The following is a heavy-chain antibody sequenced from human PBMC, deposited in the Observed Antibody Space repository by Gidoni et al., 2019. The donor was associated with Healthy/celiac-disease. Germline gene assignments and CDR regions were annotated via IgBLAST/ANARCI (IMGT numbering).Heavy chain of an antibody. Sequence: QVQLVQSAAEVKKPGAYVKVSCKASGYTFTGYHMHWVRQAPGQGLEWMGWINPNSGGTNYAQKFQGWVTMTRDTSISTAYMELSRLRSDDTAVYYCARERIYGDYPVYYYGMDVWGQGTTVTVSS. CDR3: ARERIYGDYPVYYYGMDV. D-gene: IGHD4-17*01. V-gene: IGHV1-2*04. J-gene: IGHJ6*02. CDR1: GYTFTGYH. CDR2: INPNSGGT.